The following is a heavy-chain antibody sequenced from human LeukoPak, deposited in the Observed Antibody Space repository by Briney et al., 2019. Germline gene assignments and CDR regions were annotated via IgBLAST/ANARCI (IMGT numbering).Heavy chain of an antibody. V-gene: IGHV4-59*01. Sequence: SETLSLTCTVSGGSISSYYWCWIRQPPGKGLEWIGYIYYSGSTNYNPSLKSRVTISVDTSKNQFSLKLSSVTAADMAVYYCARDGGNLLDYWGQGTLVTVSS. CDR3: ARDGGNLLDY. J-gene: IGHJ4*02. CDR1: GGSISSYY. D-gene: IGHD4-23*01. CDR2: IYYSGST.